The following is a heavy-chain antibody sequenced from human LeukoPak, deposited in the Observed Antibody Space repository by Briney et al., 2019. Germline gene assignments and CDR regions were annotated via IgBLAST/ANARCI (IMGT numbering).Heavy chain of an antibody. J-gene: IGHJ4*02. Sequence: PSETLSLTCAVYGGSFSGYYWSWIRQPPGKGLESIGEINHSGSTNYNPSLKSRVTISVDTSKNQFSLKLSSVTAADTAVYYCARGLPRIAARFWTDYWGQGTLVTVSS. CDR3: ARGLPRIAARFWTDY. V-gene: IGHV4-34*01. CDR2: INHSGST. D-gene: IGHD6-6*01. CDR1: GGSFSGYY.